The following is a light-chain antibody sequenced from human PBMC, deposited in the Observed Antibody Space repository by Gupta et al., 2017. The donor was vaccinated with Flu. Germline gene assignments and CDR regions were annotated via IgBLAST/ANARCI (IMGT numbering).Light chain of an antibody. CDR1: KLGNKY. CDR2: QDD. J-gene: IGLJ1*01. V-gene: IGLV3-1*01. CDR3: QAWDSSTGV. Sequence: SPGKTASLPCSGDKLGNKYACWYQQKPGQSPVLVIYQDDKRPSGIPERFSGSNSGNTATLTISGTQAMDEADYYCQAWDSSTGVFGTGTKVTVL.